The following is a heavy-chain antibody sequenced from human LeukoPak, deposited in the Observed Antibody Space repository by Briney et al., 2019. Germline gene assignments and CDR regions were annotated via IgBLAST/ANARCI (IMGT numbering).Heavy chain of an antibody. Sequence: GGSLRLSCGASGFTLSNYWMSWVRQAPGKGLEWVANIHQNGNEKYYVDSVKGRFSISRDNARDSLYLQMNSLRVEDTAVYYCARGAPWDCSGSSCSLFDYWGQGTLVTVSS. J-gene: IGHJ4*02. D-gene: IGHD3-22*01. CDR3: ARGAPWDCSGSSCSLFDY. CDR1: GFTLSNYW. CDR2: IHQNGNEK. V-gene: IGHV3-7*03.